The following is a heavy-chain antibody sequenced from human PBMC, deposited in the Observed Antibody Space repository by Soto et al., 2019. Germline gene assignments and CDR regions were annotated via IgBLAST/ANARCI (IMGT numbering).Heavy chain of an antibody. CDR2: ISYDGSNK. D-gene: IGHD4-17*01. CDR1: GFIFRSYA. J-gene: IGHJ4*02. Sequence: QVQLVESGGGVVQPGRSLRLSCAASGFIFRSYAMHWVRQAPGKGLEWVAVISYDGSNKYYADSVKGRFTISRDNSENTLYLQMNSLRAEDTAVYYCAREYGDRGETFDYWGQGTLVTVSS. CDR3: AREYGDRGETFDY. V-gene: IGHV3-30-3*01.